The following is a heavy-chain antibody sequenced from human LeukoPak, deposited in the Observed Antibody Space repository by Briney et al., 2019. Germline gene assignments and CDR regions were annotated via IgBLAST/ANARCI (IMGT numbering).Heavy chain of an antibody. CDR3: VRGNDYGGPHY. V-gene: IGHV3-33*01. D-gene: IGHD4-23*01. CDR2: IWYDGSNK. J-gene: IGHJ4*02. CDR1: GFTFSSYG. Sequence: GGSLRLSCAASGFTFSSYGMHWVRQAPGKGLEWVAVIWYDGSNKYYADSVKGRFTISRDNSKNTLYLQMNSLRAEDAAVYYCVRGNDYGGPHYWGQGTLVTVSS.